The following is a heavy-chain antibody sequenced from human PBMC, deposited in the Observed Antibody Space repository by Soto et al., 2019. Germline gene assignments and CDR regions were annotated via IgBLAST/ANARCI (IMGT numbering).Heavy chain of an antibody. CDR3: ARDRASGSFDY. CDR1: GYNLNSNS. V-gene: IGHV7-4-1*01. Sequence: QVQLVQSGSESMQPGASVKVSCKGSGYNLNSNSINWLRQDPGQGLEWMGWINANTGNPTYEQGFTGLFVFSLDTSVSTVYLQIFSLKADDSAVYYCARDRASGSFDYWGQGTLVTVSS. CDR2: INANTGNP. J-gene: IGHJ4*02. D-gene: IGHD1-26*01.